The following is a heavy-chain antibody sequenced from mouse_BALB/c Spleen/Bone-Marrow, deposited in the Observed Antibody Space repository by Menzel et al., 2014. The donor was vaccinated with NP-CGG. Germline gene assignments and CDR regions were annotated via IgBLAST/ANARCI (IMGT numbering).Heavy chain of an antibody. Sequence: VQRVESGAELVKPGASVKLSCTASGFNIRDTYMHWVKQRPEQGLEWIGRIDPANGNTKYDPKFQGKATITADTSSNTAYLQLSSLTSEDTAVYYCARFAYWGQGTLVTVSA. V-gene: IGHV14-3*02. CDR1: GFNIRDTY. CDR3: ARFAY. J-gene: IGHJ3*01. CDR2: IDPANGNT.